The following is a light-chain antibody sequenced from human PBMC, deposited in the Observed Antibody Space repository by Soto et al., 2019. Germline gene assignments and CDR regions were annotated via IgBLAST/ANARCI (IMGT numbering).Light chain of an antibody. CDR1: QSIRNW. CDR3: QQYNGN. J-gene: IGKJ2*01. V-gene: IGKV1-5*01. Sequence: EIQMTQSPSTLSASVGDRVTITCRASQSIRNWLAWYQQKPGKAPKLLIYAASSLENGVPSRFSGSGSGTEFTLTIRYLQPDDFATYYCQQYNGNFGQGTKLDIK. CDR2: AAS.